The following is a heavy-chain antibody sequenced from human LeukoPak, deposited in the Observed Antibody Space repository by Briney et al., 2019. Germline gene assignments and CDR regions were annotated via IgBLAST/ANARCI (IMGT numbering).Heavy chain of an antibody. J-gene: IGHJ4*02. D-gene: IGHD3-22*01. CDR1: GFAFSSYA. Sequence: PGRSLRLSCAASGFAFSSYALHWVRQAPGKGLEWVAVISYDGSNKYYADSVKGRFSISRVNSKNTLYLQMNSLTTEDTAVYYCARGSGYLETFDYWGQGTLVTVSS. CDR2: ISYDGSNK. V-gene: IGHV3-30*04. CDR3: ARGSGYLETFDY.